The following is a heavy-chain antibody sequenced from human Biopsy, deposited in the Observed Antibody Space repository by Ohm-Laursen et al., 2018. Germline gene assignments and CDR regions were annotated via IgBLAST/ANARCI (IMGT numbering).Heavy chain of an antibody. J-gene: IGHJ5*02. D-gene: IGHD1-14*01. CDR3: ARDRDRRGWFDP. V-gene: IGHV4-4*07. CDR1: GGSLSSYY. Sequence: TLSLTCTVSGGSLSSYYWSWIRQPAGKGLEWIGQIYTSGITNYNPSLKSRVTMSVDTSKNKFSLRVSSVTAADTAVYYCARDRDRRGWFDPWGQGTLVTVSS. CDR2: IYTSGIT.